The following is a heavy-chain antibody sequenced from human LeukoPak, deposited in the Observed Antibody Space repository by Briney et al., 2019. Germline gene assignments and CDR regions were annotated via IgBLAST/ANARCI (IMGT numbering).Heavy chain of an antibody. CDR1: GASINSILYY. CDR3: ARALSPSDWFGELLGYNWFDP. Sequence: SETLSLTCNVSGASINSILYYWGWIRQPPGKGLEWIGNIFHDGSTYFNPSLKSRVSLSVDTSKRYFSLKLTSVTAADTAVYYCARALSPSDWFGELLGYNWFDPWGQGTLVTVSS. CDR2: IFHDGST. V-gene: IGHV4-39*02. J-gene: IGHJ5*02. D-gene: IGHD3-10*01.